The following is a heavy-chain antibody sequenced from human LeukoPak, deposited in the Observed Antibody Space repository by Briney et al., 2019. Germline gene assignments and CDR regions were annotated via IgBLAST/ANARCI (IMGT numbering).Heavy chain of an antibody. V-gene: IGHV3-30*18. D-gene: IGHD3-22*01. Sequence: GGSLRLSCAASEFTFSSYAMSWVRQAPGKGLEWVAVISYDGSNKYYADSVKGRFTISRDNSKNTLYLQMNSLRAEDTAVYYCAKDRTTTSYYYDSSAGEDYWGQGTLVTVSS. CDR3: AKDRTTTSYYYDSSAGEDY. CDR1: EFTFSSYA. CDR2: ISYDGSNK. J-gene: IGHJ4*02.